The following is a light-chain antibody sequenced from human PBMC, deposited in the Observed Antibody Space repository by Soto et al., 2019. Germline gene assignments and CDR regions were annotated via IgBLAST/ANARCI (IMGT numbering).Light chain of an antibody. Sequence: QSVLTQPASVSGSPGQSITISCTGTSADIGLYNFVSWYQQHPGKAPKLLIHEVTIRPSGVSNRFSGSKSGNTASLSISGLRAEDEAEYYCSSYTSDSTHVFGTGTKVTVL. V-gene: IGLV2-14*01. CDR1: SADIGLYNF. CDR3: SSYTSDSTHV. J-gene: IGLJ1*01. CDR2: EVT.